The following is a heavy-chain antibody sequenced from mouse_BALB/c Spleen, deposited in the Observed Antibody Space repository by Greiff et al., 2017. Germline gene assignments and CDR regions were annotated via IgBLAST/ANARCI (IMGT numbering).Heavy chain of an antibody. CDR2: ISSGGST. J-gene: IGHJ2*01. D-gene: IGHD2-10*02. V-gene: IGHV5-6-5*01. CDR3: ASLVWSHY. Sequence: EVMLVESGGGLVKPGGSLKLSCAASGFTFSSYAMSWVRQTPEKRLEWVASISSGGSTYYPDSVKGRFTISRDNARNILYLQMSSLRSEDTAMYYCASLVWSHYWGQGTTLTVSS. CDR1: GFTFSSYA.